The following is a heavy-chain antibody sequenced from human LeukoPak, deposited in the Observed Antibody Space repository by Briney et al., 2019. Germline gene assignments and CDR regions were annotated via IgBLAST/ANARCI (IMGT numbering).Heavy chain of an antibody. D-gene: IGHD6-13*01. Sequence: GGSLRLSCAASGFTFSTYAMSWVRQAPGKGLEWVSAISGSGGSTYYADSVKGRLTISRDNSKNTVFLQMNSLRVEDTAVYYCAKGSLGSWYYFDYWGQGTLVTVSS. CDR1: GFTFSTYA. V-gene: IGHV3-23*01. CDR3: AKGSLGSWYYFDY. J-gene: IGHJ4*02. CDR2: ISGSGGST.